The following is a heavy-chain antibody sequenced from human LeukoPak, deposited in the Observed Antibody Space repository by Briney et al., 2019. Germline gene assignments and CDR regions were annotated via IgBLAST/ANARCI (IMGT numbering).Heavy chain of an antibody. CDR2: ISAYDGSA. J-gene: IGHJ4*02. D-gene: IGHD2-21*01. CDR3: AKDLGGDYDY. CDR1: GFTFSSFA. Sequence: GGSLRLSCAASGFTFSSFAMSWVRQAPGKGLEWVSAISAYDGSAYYGDPVRGRFTISRDNSKSTLFLQMNSLRAEDTAVYYCAKDLGGDYDYWGQGTLVTVSS. V-gene: IGHV3-23*01.